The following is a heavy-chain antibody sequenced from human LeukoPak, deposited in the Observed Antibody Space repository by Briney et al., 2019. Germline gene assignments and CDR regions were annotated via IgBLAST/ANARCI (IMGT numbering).Heavy chain of an antibody. J-gene: IGHJ3*02. D-gene: IGHD3-3*01. V-gene: IGHV3-21*01. Sequence: PGGSLRLSCAASGFTFSSYSMNWVRQAPGKGLEWVSSISSSSSYIYYADSVKGRFTISRDNAKNSLYLQMNSLRAEDTAVYYCARDEWIRESTGNAFDIWGQGKMVTVSS. CDR1: GFTFSSYS. CDR2: ISSSSSYI. CDR3: ARDEWIRESTGNAFDI.